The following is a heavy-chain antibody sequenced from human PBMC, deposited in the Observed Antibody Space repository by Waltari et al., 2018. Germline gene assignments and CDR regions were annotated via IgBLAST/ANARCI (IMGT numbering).Heavy chain of an antibody. D-gene: IGHD3-16*01. CDR3: ARVGLLGGGDY. Sequence: EVQLVESGGGLVQPGGSLRLSCAASGFTFSSYWMSWVRQAPGKGLGWVANIKHDGSEKYYVDSVKGRFTISRDNAKNALYLQMNSLRAEDTAVYYCARVGLLGGGDYWGQGTLVTVSS. J-gene: IGHJ4*02. V-gene: IGHV3-7*01. CDR2: IKHDGSEK. CDR1: GFTFSSYW.